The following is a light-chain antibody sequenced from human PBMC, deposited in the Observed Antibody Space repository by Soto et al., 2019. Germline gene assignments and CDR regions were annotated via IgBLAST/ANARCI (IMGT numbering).Light chain of an antibody. Sequence: QSALTQPASVSGSPGQSITISCTGTSSDIGGYNFVSWYQQHPGKAPKLMISNISHRPSGVSDRFSGSKSGSTASLTISGLQAEDEAEYYCCSYRGGSTLAVFGTGTKLTVL. J-gene: IGLJ1*01. CDR2: NIS. V-gene: IGLV2-14*03. CDR1: SSDIGGYNF. CDR3: CSYRGGSTLAV.